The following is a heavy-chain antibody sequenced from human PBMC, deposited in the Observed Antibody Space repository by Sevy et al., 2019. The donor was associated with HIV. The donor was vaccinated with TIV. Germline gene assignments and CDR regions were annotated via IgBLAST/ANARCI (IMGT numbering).Heavy chain of an antibody. V-gene: IGHV3-30*04. J-gene: IGHJ4*02. CDR1: GFTFRRYA. D-gene: IGHD2-15*01. Sequence: GGSLRLSCAASGFTFRRYAMHWVRQAPGQGLESVAVISYDGGKTYHADSVKDRFTISRDNSENTLYLQMNSLRAEDTAVYYCTRDGGGDYFDYWGLGTLVTVSS. CDR3: TRDGGGDYFDY. CDR2: ISYDGGKT.